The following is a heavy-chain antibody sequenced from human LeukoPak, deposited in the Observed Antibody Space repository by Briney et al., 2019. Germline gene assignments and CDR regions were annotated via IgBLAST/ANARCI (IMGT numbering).Heavy chain of an antibody. CDR3: ATDAGHWFDP. V-gene: IGHV3-53*01. CDR1: GFTVSSNY. Sequence: GGSLRLSCAASGFTVSSNYMSWVRQAPGKGLEWVSVIYSGGSTYYADSVKGRFTISRHNSKNTLHLQMNSLRAEDTAVYYCATDAGHWFDPWGQGTLVTVSS. J-gene: IGHJ5*02. CDR2: IYSGGST.